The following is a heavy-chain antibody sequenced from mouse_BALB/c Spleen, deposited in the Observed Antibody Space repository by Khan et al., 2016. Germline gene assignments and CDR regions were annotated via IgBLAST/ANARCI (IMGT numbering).Heavy chain of an antibody. CDR3: ARLYYYGRSEY. CDR1: GFAFSRYW. V-gene: IGHV4-1*02. Sequence: EVKLLESGGGLVQPGGSLKLSCAAPGFAFSRYWMSWVRQAPGKGLEWIGEINPDSSTINYTPSLKDKFIISRDNAKNTLYLQMSKVRSEDTALYYGARLYYYGRSEYWGQGTTLTVSS. J-gene: IGHJ2*01. CDR2: INPDSSTI. D-gene: IGHD1-1*01.